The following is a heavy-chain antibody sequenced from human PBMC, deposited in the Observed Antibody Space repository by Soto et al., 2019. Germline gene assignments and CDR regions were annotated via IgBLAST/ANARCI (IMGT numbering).Heavy chain of an antibody. CDR3: ARDLWGYCGTDCYPLDV. CDR2: IYHSGST. J-gene: IGHJ6*02. V-gene: IGHV4-4*02. D-gene: IGHD2-21*02. CDR1: GGSISSSNW. Sequence: SETLSLTCAVSGGSISSSNWWSWVRQPPGKGLEWIGEIYHSGSTNYNPSLKSRVTISVDTSKNQFSLKLSSVTAADTAVYYCARDLWGYCGTDCYPLDVWGQGTTVTVS.